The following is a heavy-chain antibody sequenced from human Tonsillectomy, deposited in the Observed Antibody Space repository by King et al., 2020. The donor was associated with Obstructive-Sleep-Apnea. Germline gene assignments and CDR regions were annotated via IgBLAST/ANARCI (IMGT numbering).Heavy chain of an antibody. J-gene: IGHJ6*02. CDR2: IMPVANVV. V-gene: IGHV1-69*17. CDR3: AGTPPPVAVPDSSLWEHFFCYAFDV. Sequence: VQLVESGAEVRKPGSSVTVSCKASGGTFTNYAITWVRQAPGQGLEWMGGIMPVANVVKLAQKFQDRVTITADRSTSTAYMELGSLTKEDTAVYYCAGTPPPVAVPDSSLWEHFFCYAFDVWGQGTTVTVSS. D-gene: IGHD3-3*01. CDR1: GGTFTNYA.